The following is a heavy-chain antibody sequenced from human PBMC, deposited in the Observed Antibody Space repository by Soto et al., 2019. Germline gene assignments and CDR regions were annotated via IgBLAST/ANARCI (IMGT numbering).Heavy chain of an antibody. D-gene: IGHD5-18*01. Sequence: GGSLRLSCEDSGFSFSSFAMNGVRQAPGRGLEWVSYISDDGASIYYADSLKGRFTISRDNAKNSLSLQMNNLRAEDTAVYYCARENSVQAWLHHFDHWGLGTLVTVSS. CDR2: ISDDGASI. CDR3: ARENSVQAWLHHFDH. CDR1: GFSFSSFA. J-gene: IGHJ4*02. V-gene: IGHV3-48*03.